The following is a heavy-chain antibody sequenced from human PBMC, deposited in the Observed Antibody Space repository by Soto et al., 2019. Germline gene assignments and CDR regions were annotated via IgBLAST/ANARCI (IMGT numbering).Heavy chain of an antibody. CDR1: GFTFSNYW. D-gene: IGHD5-12*01. CDR3: ARLYLAATITSLDY. CDR2: IKKDGSEK. V-gene: IGHV3-7*01. Sequence: EVQLVESGGGLVQPGGSLRLSCAASGFTFSNYWLSWVRQAPGKGLEWVANIKKDGSEKYYVGSVVGRVTISRDNAENSLYLQMNSLRAEDTAVYYCARLYLAATITSLDYWGQGTLVTVSS. J-gene: IGHJ4*02.